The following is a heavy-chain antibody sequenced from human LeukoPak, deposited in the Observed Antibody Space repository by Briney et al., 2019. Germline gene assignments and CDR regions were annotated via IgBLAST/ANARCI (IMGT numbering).Heavy chain of an antibody. CDR3: ARGVTLIVVVIHDWYFDL. Sequence: SETLTLTCTVSGGSISSSSYYWGWIRQPPGKGLEWIGSIYYSGSTSYNPSLKSRVTISVDTSKNQFSLKLSSVTAADTAVYYCARGVTLIVVVIHDWYFDLWGRGTVFTVSS. CDR2: IYYSGST. V-gene: IGHV4-39*01. J-gene: IGHJ2*01. D-gene: IGHD3-22*01. CDR1: GGSISSSSYY.